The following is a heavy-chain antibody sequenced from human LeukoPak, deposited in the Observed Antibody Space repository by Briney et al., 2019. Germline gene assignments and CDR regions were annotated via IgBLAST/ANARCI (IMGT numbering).Heavy chain of an antibody. CDR1: GFIVSQNY. D-gene: IGHD2-15*01. J-gene: IGHJ4*02. V-gene: IGHV3-23*01. CDR3: ARSGLNRFDY. Sequence: GGSLRLSCAASGFIVSQNYMSWVRQAPGKGLEWVSTFSGSGGSTYYADSVKGRFSISRDNSKNTLYLQMNSLRAEDTAAYYCARSGLNRFDYWGQGTLVTVSS. CDR2: FSGSGGST.